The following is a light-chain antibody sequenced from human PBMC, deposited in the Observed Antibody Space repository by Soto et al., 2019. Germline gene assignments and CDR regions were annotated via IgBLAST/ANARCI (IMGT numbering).Light chain of an antibody. CDR1: TNDVGGYTY. CDR2: EGS. J-gene: IGLJ3*02. Sequence: QSALTQPASVSGSPGQSITISCTGTTNDVGGYTYVSWYQPHPGKAPKLIISEGSNRPTGVSHRFSGSKSGNTASLTISGLQAADEADYYCSSYTSSSTLVFGGGTKVTVL. V-gene: IGLV2-14*01. CDR3: SSYTSSSTLV.